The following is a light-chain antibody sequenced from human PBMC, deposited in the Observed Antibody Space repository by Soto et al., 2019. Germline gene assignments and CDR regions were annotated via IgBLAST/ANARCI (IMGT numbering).Light chain of an antibody. Sequence: QSALTQPPSVSGSPGQSVTISCTGTSSDIGHAYRVSWYQQSPGTAPKLMIYAVNNRPSGVPDRFSGSKSGNTASLTISGLHPEDEADYYCTSTSTEYCVILFGGGTQVTVL. J-gene: IGLJ2*01. CDR1: SSDIGHAYR. V-gene: IGLV2-18*02. CDR2: AVN. CDR3: TSTSTEYCVIL.